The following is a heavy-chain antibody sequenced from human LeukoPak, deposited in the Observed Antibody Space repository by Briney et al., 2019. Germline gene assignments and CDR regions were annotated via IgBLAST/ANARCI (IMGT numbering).Heavy chain of an antibody. V-gene: IGHV1-2*06. D-gene: IGHD2-2*02. Sequence: ASVKVSCKPSGYTFTGYYIHWVRQAPGQGLEWMGRVIPNSGGTNYAQKFQGRVTMTRDTSISTAYMELRGLRSEDTAVYYCVRDAEGAAISVNYWFDPWGQGTLVTVSS. CDR2: VIPNSGGT. J-gene: IGHJ5*02. CDR1: GYTFTGYY. CDR3: VRDAEGAAISVNYWFDP.